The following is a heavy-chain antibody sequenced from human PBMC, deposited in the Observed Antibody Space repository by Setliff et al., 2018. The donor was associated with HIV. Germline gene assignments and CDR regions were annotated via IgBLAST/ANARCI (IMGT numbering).Heavy chain of an antibody. V-gene: IGHV1-69*13. Sequence: SVKVSCKASGGTFTSSAISWVRQARGQGLEWMGAIIPHFDAPQYAQKFQGRVTITADHSTRTAYMELSGLTSEDTAVYYCASPRLDWSFSHFDYWGQGTPVTVSS. J-gene: IGHJ4*02. CDR3: ASPRLDWSFSHFDY. CDR2: IIPHFDAP. CDR1: GGTFTSSA. D-gene: IGHD3-9*01.